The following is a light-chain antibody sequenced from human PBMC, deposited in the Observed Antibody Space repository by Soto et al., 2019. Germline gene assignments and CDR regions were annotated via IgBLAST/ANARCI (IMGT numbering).Light chain of an antibody. J-gene: IGLJ1*01. CDR3: SAYSDIDTKV. Sequence: QSALTQPASVSGSPGQSITISCTGTSSDVGGYNYVSWYQQFPGKAPKLILYEVNNRPSGVSNRFSGSKSDTTASLTISGLQPEDEADYYCSAYSDIDTKVFGTGTKVTVL. CDR1: SSDVGGYNY. CDR2: EVN. V-gene: IGLV2-14*03.